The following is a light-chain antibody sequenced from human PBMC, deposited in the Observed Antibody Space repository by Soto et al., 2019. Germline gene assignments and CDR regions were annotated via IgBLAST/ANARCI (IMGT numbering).Light chain of an antibody. V-gene: IGKV3-20*01. J-gene: IGKJ3*01. CDR3: QQYGSLPFT. CDR1: QSVSSSY. CDR2: GAS. Sequence: EIVLTQSPGTLSLSPGERATLSCRASQSVSSSYLAWYQQKPGQAPRLLIYGASSRATGIPERFSGSGPGTDFTLTVSRLEPEDFVVYYCQQYGSLPFTFGPGTKVDIK.